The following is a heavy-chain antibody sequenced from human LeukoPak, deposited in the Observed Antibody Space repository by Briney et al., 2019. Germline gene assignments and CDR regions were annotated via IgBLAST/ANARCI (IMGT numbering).Heavy chain of an antibody. CDR3: ASQGDSRDY. J-gene: IGHJ4*02. CDR2: IYYSGST. D-gene: IGHD2-21*01. V-gene: IGHV4-39*01. CDR1: GGSVSRYY. Sequence: SETLSLTCTVSGGSVSRYYWSWIHQPPGKGLEWIGSIYYSGSTYYNPSLKSRVTISVDTSKNQFSLKLSSVTAADTAVYYCASQGDSRDYWGQGTLVTVSS.